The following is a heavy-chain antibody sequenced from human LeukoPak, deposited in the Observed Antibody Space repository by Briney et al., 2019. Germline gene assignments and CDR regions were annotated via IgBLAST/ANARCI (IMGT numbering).Heavy chain of an antibody. CDR3: ARADCSSTSCLNAFDI. Sequence: ASVKVSCKASGYTFTGYYMHWVRQAPGQGLEWMGRINPNSGGTNYAQKFQGRVTMTRDTSISTAYMELSRLRSDDTAMYYCARADCSSTSCLNAFDIWGQGTMVTVSS. D-gene: IGHD2-2*01. V-gene: IGHV1-2*06. CDR2: INPNSGGT. CDR1: GYTFTGYY. J-gene: IGHJ3*02.